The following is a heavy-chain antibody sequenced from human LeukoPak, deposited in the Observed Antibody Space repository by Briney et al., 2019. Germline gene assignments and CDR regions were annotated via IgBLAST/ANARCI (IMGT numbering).Heavy chain of an antibody. V-gene: IGHV3-7*01. Sequence: GGSLRLSCAASGFTFSSYWMSWVRQAPGKGLEWVANIKQDGSEKYYVDSVKGRFTISRDNAKNSLYLQMNSLRAEDTAVYYCAKDMQYQLLFSDGMDVWGQGTTVTVSS. D-gene: IGHD2-2*01. J-gene: IGHJ6*02. CDR3: AKDMQYQLLFSDGMDV. CDR2: IKQDGSEK. CDR1: GFTFSSYW.